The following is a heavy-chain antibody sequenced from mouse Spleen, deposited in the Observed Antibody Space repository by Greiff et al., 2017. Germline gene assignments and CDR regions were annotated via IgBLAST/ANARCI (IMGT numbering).Heavy chain of an antibody. CDR1: GYSITSDYA. D-gene: IGHD1-1*01. J-gene: IGHJ4*01. CDR2: ISYSGST. CDR3: ASYYGSTHYYAMDY. Sequence: EVQGVESGPGLVKPSQSLSLTCTVPGYSITSDYAWNWIRQFPGNKLEWMGYISYSGSTSYNPSLKSRISITRDTSKNQFFLQLNSVTTVDTATYYCASYYGSTHYYAMDYWGQGTSVTSPQ. V-gene: IGHV3-2*02.